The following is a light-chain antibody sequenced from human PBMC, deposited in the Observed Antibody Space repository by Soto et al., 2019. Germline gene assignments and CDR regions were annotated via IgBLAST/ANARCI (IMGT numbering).Light chain of an antibody. CDR2: GAS. Sequence: ETLLTQSPGTLSLSPGERATLSCRASQSVSPSSLAWYQQRPGQSPRLLIYGASSRATGIPDRFSGRGSGTDFTLIISRLEPEDFAVYYCQQFAGSFGGGTKV. CDR1: QSVSPSS. J-gene: IGKJ4*02. V-gene: IGKV3-20*01. CDR3: QQFAGS.